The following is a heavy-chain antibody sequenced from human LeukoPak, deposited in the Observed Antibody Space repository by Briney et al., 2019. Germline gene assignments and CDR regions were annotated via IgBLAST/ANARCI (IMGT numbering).Heavy chain of an antibody. J-gene: IGHJ5*02. V-gene: IGHV4-34*01. CDR2: TNHSERT. CDR3: ARLYFGGYSRSTNYNWFDP. CDR1: SGSFSGFY. D-gene: IGHD6-13*01. Sequence: SETLSLTCAVYSGSFSGFYWSWIRQLPGKGRVWIGETNHSERTNYNRSIRSGATIPVDTSKTQFSLNLASVTAADTAVYYCARLYFGGYSRSTNYNWFDPWGQGTLVTVSS.